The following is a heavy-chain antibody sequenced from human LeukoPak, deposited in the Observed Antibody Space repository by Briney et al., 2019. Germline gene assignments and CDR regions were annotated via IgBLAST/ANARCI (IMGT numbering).Heavy chain of an antibody. J-gene: IGHJ3*02. Sequence: GGSLRLSCAASGFSFSSFSMNWVRQAPGKGLEWVSYISGGSSFTYYVDSVKGRFTISRDNAKNSLYLQMNSLRAEDTAVYYCARESVLWFGELYRAFDIWGQGTMVTVSS. V-gene: IGHV3-21*01. D-gene: IGHD3-10*01. CDR1: GFSFSSFS. CDR2: ISGGSSFT. CDR3: ARESVLWFGELYRAFDI.